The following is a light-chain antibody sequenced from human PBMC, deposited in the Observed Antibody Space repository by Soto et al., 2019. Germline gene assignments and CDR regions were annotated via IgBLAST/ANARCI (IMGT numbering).Light chain of an antibody. V-gene: IGLV2-14*01. CDR1: SSDVGGYNY. Sequence: QSALTQPPSASGSPGQSVTISCTGTSSDVGGYNYVSWYQQHPGKAPKVIIYEVNNRPSGVSNRFSGSKSGNTASLTISGLQAEDEADYYCASFTTSSTRVFGTGTKVTVL. J-gene: IGLJ1*01. CDR2: EVN. CDR3: ASFTTSSTRV.